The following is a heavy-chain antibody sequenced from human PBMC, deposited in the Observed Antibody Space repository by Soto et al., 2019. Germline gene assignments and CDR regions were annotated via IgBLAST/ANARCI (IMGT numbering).Heavy chain of an antibody. J-gene: IGHJ4*02. V-gene: IGHV2-5*02. CDR1: GFALNTYGVA. Sequence: QITLKESGPTLVKPTETLTLTCSFSGFALNTYGVAVAWIRQPPGKALEWIALIYWDDDKRYSPSLKSRLTITKXTXKXQVVLTMTNVDPVDTATYYCAHNRIVASAGTGYFDYWGQGALVTVSS. CDR3: AHNRIVASAGTGYFDY. D-gene: IGHD6-13*01. CDR2: IYWDDDK.